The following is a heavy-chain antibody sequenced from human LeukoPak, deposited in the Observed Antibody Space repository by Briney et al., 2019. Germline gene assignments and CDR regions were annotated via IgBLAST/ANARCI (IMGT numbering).Heavy chain of an antibody. D-gene: IGHD4-23*01. CDR2: IFHSGVT. CDR3: ARGGNSSWTDNWLDP. Sequence: SETLSLTCTVSNGSINSHYWTWVRQPPGKGLEWIGFIFHSGVTSYNPSLKSRVTISVDTSNNQFSLKLTSMTAADTAFYYCARGGNSSWTDNWLDPWGQGTLVTVSS. V-gene: IGHV4-59*11. CDR1: NGSINSHY. J-gene: IGHJ5*02.